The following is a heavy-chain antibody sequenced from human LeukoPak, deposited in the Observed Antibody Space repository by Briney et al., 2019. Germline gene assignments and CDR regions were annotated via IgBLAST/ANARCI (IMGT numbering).Heavy chain of an antibody. CDR1: GYTFTSYY. V-gene: IGHV1-18*04. CDR3: ARVLTDAPYYYDSSGYYYVYDI. D-gene: IGHD3-22*01. Sequence: ASVKVSCKASGYTFTSYYMYWVRQAPGQGLEWMGWISAYNGNTNYAQKLQGRVTMTTDTSTSTAYMELRSLRSDDTAVYYCARVLTDAPYYYDSSGYYYVYDIWGQGTMVTVSS. J-gene: IGHJ3*02. CDR2: ISAYNGNT.